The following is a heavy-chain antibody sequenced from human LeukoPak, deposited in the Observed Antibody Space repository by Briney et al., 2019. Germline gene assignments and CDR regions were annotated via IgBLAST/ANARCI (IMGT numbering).Heavy chain of an antibody. J-gene: IGHJ4*02. Sequence: ASVEVSCKTSGYTFTNYYMRWVRQAPGQGLEWMGIINPSGTSTTYAQKFQGRVTMTRDTSTSTDFMELSSLRSEDTAVYYCARHDLGGSSPFDYWGQGTLVTVSS. CDR3: ARHDLGGSSPFDY. CDR2: INPSGTST. CDR1: GYTFTNYY. V-gene: IGHV1-46*01. D-gene: IGHD2-15*01.